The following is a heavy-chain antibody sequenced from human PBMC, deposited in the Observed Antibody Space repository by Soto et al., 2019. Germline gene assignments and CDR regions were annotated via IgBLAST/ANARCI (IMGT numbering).Heavy chain of an antibody. CDR2: ISSNGGST. Sequence: GGSLRLSCSASGFTFSSYAMHWVRQAPGKGLEYVSAISSNGGSTYYADSVKGRFTISRDNSKNTLYLQMSSLRAEDTSVYYCVKEIVVVPAANSFDYWGQGTLVTVSS. CDR1: GFTFSSYA. D-gene: IGHD2-2*01. J-gene: IGHJ4*02. V-gene: IGHV3-64D*09. CDR3: VKEIVVVPAANSFDY.